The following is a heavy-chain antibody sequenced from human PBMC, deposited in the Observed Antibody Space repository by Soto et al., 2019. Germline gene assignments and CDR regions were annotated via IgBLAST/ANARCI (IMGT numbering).Heavy chain of an antibody. CDR2: INWNRGST. CDR1: AYIFDAHA. J-gene: IGHJ4*02. V-gene: IGHV3-20*04. CDR3: ATDGGTRDLYFRY. Sequence: PGGPVRLLCAASAYIFDAHAVSWGRQDPGKVLEWGCAINWNRGSTNDADSMKDRFTISRDTAKNSLYLQTSSLIDKDTALQSRATDGGTRDLYFRYWGQESPGSVCS. D-gene: IGHD3-16*01.